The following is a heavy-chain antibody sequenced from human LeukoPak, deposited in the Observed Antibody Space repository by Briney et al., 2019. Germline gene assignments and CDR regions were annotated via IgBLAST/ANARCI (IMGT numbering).Heavy chain of an antibody. CDR3: AKESGGAAAGPFDY. V-gene: IGHV3-7*03. CDR2: IKEGPSEK. J-gene: IGHJ4*02. Sequence: SGGSLRLSCAASGFTFSSYWMSWVRQAPGKGLEWVANIKEGPSEKFYVDSVKGRFTISRDNARNSLYLQMNSLRAEDTAVYYCAKESGGAAAGPFDYWGQGTLVTVSS. CDR1: GFTFSSYW. D-gene: IGHD6-13*01.